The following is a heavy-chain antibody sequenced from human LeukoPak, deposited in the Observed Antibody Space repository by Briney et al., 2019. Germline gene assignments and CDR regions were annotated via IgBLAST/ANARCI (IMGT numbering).Heavy chain of an antibody. CDR1: GFTFSSYA. Sequence: GGSLRLSCAASGFTFSSYAMSWVRQAPGKGLEWVSAISGSGTNTYYADSVKGRFTISRDNSKNTLYLQMNSLRAEDTAVYYCVKDYRYNSHFDYWGQGTLVTVSS. CDR2: ISGSGTNT. J-gene: IGHJ4*02. CDR3: VKDYRYNSHFDY. V-gene: IGHV3-23*01. D-gene: IGHD3-16*02.